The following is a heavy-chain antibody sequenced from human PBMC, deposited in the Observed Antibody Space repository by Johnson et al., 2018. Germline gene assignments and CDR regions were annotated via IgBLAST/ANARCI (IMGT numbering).Heavy chain of an antibody. D-gene: IGHD3-22*01. CDR1: GGSISSGSYY. V-gene: IGHV4-61*02. CDR2: NYTSGST. CDR3: ARGIVVVDDAFDI. J-gene: IGHJ3*02. Sequence: QVQLQESGPGLVKPSETLSLTCTVSGGSISSGSYYWSWIRQPAGKGLEGIGRNYTSGSTNYNPSLKSRVTISVDTSKNPLSRKLSSVTAADTAMYYCARGIVVVDDAFDIWGQGTMVTVSS.